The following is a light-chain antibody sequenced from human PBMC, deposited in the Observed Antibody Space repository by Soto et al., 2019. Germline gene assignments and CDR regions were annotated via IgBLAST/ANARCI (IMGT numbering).Light chain of an antibody. CDR3: QHHYATPYT. CDR1: QSVSSH. V-gene: IGKV1-39*01. CDR2: AAA. Sequence: DIPMTQSPSSLSASLGDRVTITCRASQSVSSHLNWYQQKPGKAPKLLIYAAASLQSGVPSRFSVSGSGTDFTLTISSLQPEDFATYFCQHHYATPYTFGQGTKLEIK. J-gene: IGKJ2*01.